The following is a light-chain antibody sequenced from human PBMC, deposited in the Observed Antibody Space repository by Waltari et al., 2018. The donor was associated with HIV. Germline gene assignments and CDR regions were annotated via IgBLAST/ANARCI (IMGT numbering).Light chain of an antibody. V-gene: IGLV2-23*02. J-gene: IGLJ3*02. CDR1: SSDVGGYNY. CDR2: DVT. Sequence: HSALTQPASVSGSPGQSITISCTGTSSDVGGYNYVSWYPQHPGKAPKLMIYDVTKRPSGVSNRFSGSKSGNTASLTISGLQAEDEADYYCCSYAGSSIPVVFGGGTKLTVL. CDR3: CSYAGSSIPVV.